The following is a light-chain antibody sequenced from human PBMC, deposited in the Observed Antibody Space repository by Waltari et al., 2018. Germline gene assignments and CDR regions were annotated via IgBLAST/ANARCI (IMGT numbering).Light chain of an antibody. CDR1: RRHRNFNS. J-gene: IGLJ2*01. Sequence: QSALTQPPSASGSPGPSVTISCTGARRHRNFNSVPWYHPHPGKAPKIIIYGVTKRPSGVPDRFSGSKSGNTASLTVSGLQVEDEAHYYCSLSGGINNFVVFGGGTKLTVL. V-gene: IGLV2-8*01. CDR3: SLSGGINNFVV. CDR2: GVT.